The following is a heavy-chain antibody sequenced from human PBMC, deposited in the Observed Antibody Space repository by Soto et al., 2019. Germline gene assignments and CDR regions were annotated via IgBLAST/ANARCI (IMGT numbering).Heavy chain of an antibody. V-gene: IGHV3-23*01. Sequence: EVEVLESGGGLQQPGGSLRLSCVASGFTSNAYAMTWVRQGPGGGLEWTSSIGGDGKGTLYAGSVKGRSTVSRDNSKNTLTLEMNRLRCEDTATYNGWRDWTGNTCPCLDIWGHGTTVTGSS. CDR1: GFTSNAYA. D-gene: IGHD3-9*01. J-gene: IGHJ6*02. CDR2: IGGDGKGT. CDR3: WRDWTGNTCPCLDI.